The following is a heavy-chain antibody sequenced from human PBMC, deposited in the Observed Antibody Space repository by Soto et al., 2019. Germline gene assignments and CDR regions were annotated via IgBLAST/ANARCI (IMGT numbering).Heavy chain of an antibody. Sequence: QVQLVESGGGVVQPGRSLRLSCAASGFTFSNNAMDWVRQAPGKGLEWVAVISYDGSNKYIAESVKGRFTISRDNSKNTLFLQMNSLRAEDTAVYYCARGTTKSASSAMDVWGQGTTVTVSS. D-gene: IGHD1-1*01. J-gene: IGHJ6*02. CDR2: ISYDGSNK. CDR3: ARGTTKSASSAMDV. CDR1: GFTFSNNA. V-gene: IGHV3-30-3*01.